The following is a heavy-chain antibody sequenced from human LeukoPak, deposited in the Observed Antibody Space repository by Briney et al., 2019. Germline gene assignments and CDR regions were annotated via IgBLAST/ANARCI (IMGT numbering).Heavy chain of an antibody. Sequence: SETLSLTCTVSGDSMSSYFWTWVRQFPGKGLEWVGYIYQTTTTYNPSLKGRATISADMSQNQLSLRVTSVTAADTAVYYCARWTSCGGDCHILDYWGQGILVTVSS. J-gene: IGHJ4*02. CDR1: GDSMSSYF. D-gene: IGHD2-21*02. CDR2: IYQTTT. CDR3: ARWTSCGGDCHILDY. V-gene: IGHV4-59*01.